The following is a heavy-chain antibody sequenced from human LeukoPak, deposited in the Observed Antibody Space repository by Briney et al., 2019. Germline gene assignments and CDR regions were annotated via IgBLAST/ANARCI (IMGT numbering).Heavy chain of an antibody. J-gene: IGHJ5*02. Sequence: PGGSLRLSCAASGFTFSSYAMSWVRQAPGKGLEWVSAISGSGGSTYYADSVKGRFTISRDNSKNTLYLHMYSLRAEDTAVYYCARGRRLWRDTMVRGVRVYNWFDPWGQGTLVTVSS. CDR2: ISGSGGST. D-gene: IGHD3-10*01. CDR3: ARGRRLWRDTMVRGVRVYNWFDP. V-gene: IGHV3-23*01. CDR1: GFTFSSYA.